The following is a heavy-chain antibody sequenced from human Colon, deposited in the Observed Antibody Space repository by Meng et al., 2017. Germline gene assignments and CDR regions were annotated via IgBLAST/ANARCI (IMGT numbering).Heavy chain of an antibody. V-gene: IGHV4-38-2*01. CDR2: VHHRGIT. CDR1: GDSISSGSY. CDR3: ASEWLIRRVDY. Sequence: SETLSLTCAVSGDSISSGSYWGWIRQSPEKGLEWIGSVHHRGITFYNPSLKSRVTISLDTSKNRFSLTLTSVTAADPAVYYCASEWLIRRVDYWGQGTLVTVSS. J-gene: IGHJ4*02. D-gene: IGHD5-12*01.